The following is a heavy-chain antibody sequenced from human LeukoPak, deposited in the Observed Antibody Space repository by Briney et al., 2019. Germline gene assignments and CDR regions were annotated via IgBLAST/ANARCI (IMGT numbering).Heavy chain of an antibody. CDR1: GFTFSSYA. CDR2: ISSNGGST. CDR3: ARSSRGYSYGFDY. D-gene: IGHD5-18*01. Sequence: GGSLRLSCAASGFTFSSYAMHWVRQAPGKGLEYVSAISSNGGSTYYANSVKGRFTISRDNSKNTLYLQMGSLRAEDMAMYYCARSSRGYSYGFDYWGQGTLVTVSS. J-gene: IGHJ4*02. V-gene: IGHV3-64*01.